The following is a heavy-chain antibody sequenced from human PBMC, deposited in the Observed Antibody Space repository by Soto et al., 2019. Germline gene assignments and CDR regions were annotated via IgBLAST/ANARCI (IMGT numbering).Heavy chain of an antibody. Sequence: PGGSLRLSCAASGFTFSSYWMHWVRQAPGKGLVWVSRINSDGSSTSYADSVKGRFTISRDNAKNTLYLQMNSLRAEDTAVYYCARGLGSSGTYYYYYGMDVWGQGTTVTVS. D-gene: IGHD1-1*01. V-gene: IGHV3-74*01. CDR1: GFTFSSYW. CDR2: INSDGSST. CDR3: ARGLGSSGTYYYYYGMDV. J-gene: IGHJ6*02.